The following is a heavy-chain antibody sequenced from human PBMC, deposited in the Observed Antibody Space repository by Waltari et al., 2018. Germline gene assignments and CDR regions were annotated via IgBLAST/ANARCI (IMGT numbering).Heavy chain of an antibody. CDR1: GGSISSSSYY. CDR2: IYYSGST. Sequence: QLQLQESGPGLVKPSETLSLTCTVSGGSISSSSYYWGWIRQPPGKGLEWIGSIYYSGSTYSNPSLKSRVTISVDTSKNQFSLKLSSVTAADTAVYYCARQELRFLEWPNYGMDVWGQGTTVTVSS. D-gene: IGHD3-3*01. CDR3: ARQELRFLEWPNYGMDV. J-gene: IGHJ6*02. V-gene: IGHV4-39*07.